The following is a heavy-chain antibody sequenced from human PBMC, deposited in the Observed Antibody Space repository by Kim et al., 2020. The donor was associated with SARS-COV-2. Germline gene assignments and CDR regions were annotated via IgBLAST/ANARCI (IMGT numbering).Heavy chain of an antibody. Sequence: SVKVSCKASGGTFSNYAISWVRQAPGQGLEWMVRIIPLLGITNYAQKFKGRVTITADKSTITAYMELTSVRSEDTAVYYSAREPYTYYYASSGFSHFDYWGQGTLVTVSS. V-gene: IGHV1-69*10. CDR1: GGTFSNYA. CDR3: AREPYTYYYASSGFSHFDY. D-gene: IGHD3-22*01. J-gene: IGHJ4*02. CDR2: IIPLLGIT.